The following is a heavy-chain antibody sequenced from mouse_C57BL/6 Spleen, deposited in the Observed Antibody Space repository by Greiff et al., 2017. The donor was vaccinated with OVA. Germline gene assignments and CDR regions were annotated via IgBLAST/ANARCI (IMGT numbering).Heavy chain of an antibody. CDR2: IDPSDSET. D-gene: IGHD2-2*01. Sequence: QVQLQQPGAELVRPGSSVKLSCKASGYTFTSYWMHWVKQRPIQGLEWIGNIDPSDSETHYNQKFKDKATLTVDKSSSTAYMQLSSLTSEDSAVYYGARAGYGYENAMEDWGKGTSVTVSS. V-gene: IGHV1-52*01. CDR3: ARAGYGYENAMED. CDR1: GYTFTSYW. J-gene: IGHJ4*01.